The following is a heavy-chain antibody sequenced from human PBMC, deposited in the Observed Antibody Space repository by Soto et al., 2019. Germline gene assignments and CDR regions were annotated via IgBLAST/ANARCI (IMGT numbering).Heavy chain of an antibody. CDR1: GFSLSTTRVD. J-gene: IGHJ4*02. D-gene: IGHD6-19*01. Sequence: QITLKESGPTLVKPTQTLTLTCTFSGFSLSTTRVDVGWIRQPPGKALEWLALIYWDDDKRYSPFLKSRLTITKDTSKNQVVITMTNMDPVDTATYYCAHSVVAGLGYYFAYWGQGTLFTVSS. CDR3: AHSVVAGLGYYFAY. V-gene: IGHV2-5*02. CDR2: IYWDDDK.